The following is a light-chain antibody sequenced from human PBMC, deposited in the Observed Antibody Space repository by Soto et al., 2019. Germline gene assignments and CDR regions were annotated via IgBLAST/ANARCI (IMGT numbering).Light chain of an antibody. CDR2: GAS. Sequence: DIQMTQSPSSVSASVGDRVTITCRASQNVRFWLAWYQQKPGKAPKPLIYGASSLQPGVPSRFSGSGSGTDFPLTIISLQPEDFATYYCQQAHSFPITFGGGTKVEI. V-gene: IGKV1D-12*01. CDR3: QQAHSFPIT. J-gene: IGKJ4*01. CDR1: QNVRFW.